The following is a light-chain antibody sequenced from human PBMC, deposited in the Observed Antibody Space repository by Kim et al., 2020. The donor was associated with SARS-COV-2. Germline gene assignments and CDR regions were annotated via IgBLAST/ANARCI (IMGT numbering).Light chain of an antibody. CDR1: RSIGEW. CDR2: GAS. CDR3: QQYKDYMT. V-gene: IGKV1-5*01. Sequence: SASVGDRVTIACRTSRSIGEWLAWYQQIPGKAPNLLIYGASTLRSGVPSRCRGSGSATEFTLTITSLQPDDVATYFCQQYKDYMTFGQGTKVDIK. J-gene: IGKJ1*01.